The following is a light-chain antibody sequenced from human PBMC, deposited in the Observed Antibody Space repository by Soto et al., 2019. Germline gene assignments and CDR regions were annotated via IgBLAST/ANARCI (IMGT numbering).Light chain of an antibody. CDR2: DAS. V-gene: IGKV3-11*01. CDR3: QQRSNWLT. Sequence: EIVMTQSPATLSVSPGERATLSFRASQSVSSYLACYQQKPGQAPRLLIYDASNRATGIPARFSGSGSGTDFTLTISSLEPEDFAVYYCQQRSNWLTFGGGTKVDI. J-gene: IGKJ4*01. CDR1: QSVSSY.